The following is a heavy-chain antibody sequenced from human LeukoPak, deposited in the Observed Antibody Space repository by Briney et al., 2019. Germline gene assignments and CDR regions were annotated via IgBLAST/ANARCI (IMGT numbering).Heavy chain of an antibody. CDR1: GFTFSRYA. CDR2: ISTNGGST. D-gene: IGHD5-12*01. Sequence: PGGSLRLSRAASGFTFSRYALHWVRQAPGKGLEHVSSISTNGGSTYYANSVKGRFTISRDNSKNTLFLQLGSLRAEDMAVYYCAVAYGGYDWEGGFDYWGQGTLVTVFS. CDR3: AVAYGGYDWEGGFDY. J-gene: IGHJ4*02. V-gene: IGHV3-64*01.